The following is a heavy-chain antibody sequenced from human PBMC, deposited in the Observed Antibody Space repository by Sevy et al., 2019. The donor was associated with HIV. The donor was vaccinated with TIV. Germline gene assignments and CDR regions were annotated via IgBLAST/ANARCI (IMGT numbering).Heavy chain of an antibody. CDR1: GGSVSTGGYY. Sequence: SETLSLTCTVSGGSVSTGGYYWSWIRQSAGKGLEWIGRILGSGYTDYNPSLKCRVTISRDTSKSQFSLTLTSVTAADTAMYYCARYIAGPGFDFWGQGIQVTVSS. CDR2: ILGSGYT. J-gene: IGHJ4*02. V-gene: IGHV4-61*02. CDR3: ARYIAGPGFDF. D-gene: IGHD1-26*01.